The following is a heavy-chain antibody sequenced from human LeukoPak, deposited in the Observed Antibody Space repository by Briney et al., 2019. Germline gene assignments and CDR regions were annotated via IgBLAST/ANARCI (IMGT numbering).Heavy chain of an antibody. V-gene: IGHV5-51*01. J-gene: IGHJ6*02. CDR1: GYNFANYW. CDR2: IYSGDSDT. Sequence: GESLQISCQGSGYNFANYWIAWVRQMPGKGLEWMGIIYSGDSDTTYSPSFQGQVTISADKSISTAYLQWSSLKASDTAMYYCARRDGYCSSTSCYADYYYGMDVWGQGTTVTVSS. CDR3: ARRDGYCSSTSCYADYYYGMDV. D-gene: IGHD2-2*01.